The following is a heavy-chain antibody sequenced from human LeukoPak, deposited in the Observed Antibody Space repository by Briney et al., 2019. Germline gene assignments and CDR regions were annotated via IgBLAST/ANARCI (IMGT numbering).Heavy chain of an antibody. D-gene: IGHD2-15*01. J-gene: IGHJ4*02. V-gene: IGHV3-21*01. CDR1: GFTFSRYS. Sequence: KSGGSLRLSCAASGFTFSRYSMNWVRPPPGKGLEWVSSISANGSHIYYADSVRGRFSISRDSARNSVYVQMSSLRAEDTAVYYCARGPQFCSGGSCFGYYFDYWGQGALVTVSS. CDR3: ARGPQFCSGGSCFGYYFDY. CDR2: ISANGSHI.